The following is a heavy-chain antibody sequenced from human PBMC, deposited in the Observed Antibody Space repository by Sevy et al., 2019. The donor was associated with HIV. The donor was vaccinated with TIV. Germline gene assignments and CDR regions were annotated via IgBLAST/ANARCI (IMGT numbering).Heavy chain of an antibody. CDR2: IRSKAGGGTT. V-gene: IGHV3-15*01. D-gene: IGHD2-15*01. CDR3: TTDHRRDGIVVVPFEY. Sequence: GGSLRLSCAASGFTCSNTWMSWVRQSPGKGLEWVGRIRSKAGGGTTDYATIVKGKFTSSRDDSRDILYLQLNSLETEDTAVYYCTTDHRRDGIVVVPFEYWGQGTLVTVSS. J-gene: IGHJ4*02. CDR1: GFTCSNTW.